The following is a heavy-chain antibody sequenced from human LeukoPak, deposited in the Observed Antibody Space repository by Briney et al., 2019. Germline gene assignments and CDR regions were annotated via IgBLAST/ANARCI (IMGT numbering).Heavy chain of an antibody. CDR1: GYTFTRYA. V-gene: IGHV1-3*01. J-gene: IGHJ4*02. Sequence: VEASCKASGYTFTRYAMHWVRQAPGQRLEWMGWINAGNGNTKYSQKFQGRVTITRDTSASTAYMELSSLRPEDTAVYYCAAEGLAKGYWGQGTLVTVSS. CDR3: AAEGLAKGY. CDR2: INAGNGNT. D-gene: IGHD5-12*01.